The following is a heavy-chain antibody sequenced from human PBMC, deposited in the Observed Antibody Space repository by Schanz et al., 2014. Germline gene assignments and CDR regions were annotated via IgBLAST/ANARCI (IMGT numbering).Heavy chain of an antibody. J-gene: IGHJ5*02. Sequence: QVQLVQSGAEVKKPGASVRVSCKASGYTFTTYAMSWVRQAPGQGLEWEGWISVYTGNTKYGQKVQGRVTMTADTSTNTAYMELRSLRSDDTAVYYCAKAEYDMLTDSYSRLDPWGQGTLVTVSS. CDR1: GYTFTTYA. D-gene: IGHD3-9*01. CDR3: AKAEYDMLTDSYSRLDP. V-gene: IGHV1-18*01. CDR2: ISVYTGNT.